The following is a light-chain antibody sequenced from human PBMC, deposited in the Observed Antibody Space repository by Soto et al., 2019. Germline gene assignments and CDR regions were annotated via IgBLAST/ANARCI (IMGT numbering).Light chain of an antibody. V-gene: IGLV1-40*01. CDR3: QSYDKSLSGWV. CDR1: SSNIGAGFD. J-gene: IGLJ3*02. CDR2: ATN. Sequence: QSVLTQPPSVSGAPGQTVTISCPGSSSNIGAGFDVHWYMQLPGTAPKLLIYATNNRPSGVPDRFSGSKSGTSASLVITGLQAEGEADYYCQSYDKSLSGWVFGGGTKVTVL.